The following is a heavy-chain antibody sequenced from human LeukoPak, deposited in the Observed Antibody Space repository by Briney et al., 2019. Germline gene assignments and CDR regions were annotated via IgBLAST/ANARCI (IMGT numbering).Heavy chain of an antibody. Sequence: GGSLRLSCAASGFNFSSYWMTWVRQAPGKGLEWVAFIWYDGSNKYYADSVKGRFTISRDNSKNTLYVQMNSLRAEDTAVYYCAKHDPITLVRGVTNWFDSWGQGTLVTVSS. CDR2: IWYDGSNK. D-gene: IGHD3-10*01. CDR1: GFNFSSYW. J-gene: IGHJ5*01. V-gene: IGHV3-30*02. CDR3: AKHDPITLVRGVTNWFDS.